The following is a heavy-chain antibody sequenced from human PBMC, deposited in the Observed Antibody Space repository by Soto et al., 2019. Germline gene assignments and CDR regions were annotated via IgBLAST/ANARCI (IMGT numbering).Heavy chain of an antibody. D-gene: IGHD2-21*02. V-gene: IGHV3-23*01. CDR3: AKGTNYRGNSGMRGFFDY. CDR2: ISGSGGST. J-gene: IGHJ4*02. Sequence: EVQLLESGGGLVQPGGSLRLSCAASGFTFSSYAMSWVRQAPGKGLEWVSAISGSGGSTYYADSVKGRFTISRDNSKNTLYLQMNSLRADDTAVYYCAKGTNYRGNSGMRGFFDYWGQGTLVTVSS. CDR1: GFTFSSYA.